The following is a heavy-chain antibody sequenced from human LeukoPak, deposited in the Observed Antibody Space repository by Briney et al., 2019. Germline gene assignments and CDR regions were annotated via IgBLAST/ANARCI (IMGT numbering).Heavy chain of an antibody. D-gene: IGHD5-18*01. Sequence: SQTLSLTCAISGDSVSSNSAAWNWIRQSPSRGLEWLGRTYYRSKWYNDYAVSVKSRITINPDTSKNQFSLQLNSVTPEDTAVYYCARDLDVDTAMVTNYYGMDVWGQGTTVTASS. CDR2: TYYRSKWYN. J-gene: IGHJ6*02. CDR1: GDSVSSNSAA. CDR3: ARDLDVDTAMVTNYYGMDV. V-gene: IGHV6-1*01.